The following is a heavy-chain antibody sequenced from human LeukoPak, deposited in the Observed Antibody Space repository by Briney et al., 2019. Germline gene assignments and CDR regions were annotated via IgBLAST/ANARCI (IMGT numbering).Heavy chain of an antibody. V-gene: IGHV3-53*01. CDR1: GFTASSDY. Sequence: GGTLRLSCAASGFTASSDYISCGREAPGKGLEWVSVIYSGGSTYYADSVKGRFTISRDNSKNTLYLQMNSLRAEDTAVYYCARGGYYDFWSGYEHFDYWGQGTLVTVSS. CDR2: IYSGGST. CDR3: ARGGYYDFWSGYEHFDY. D-gene: IGHD3-3*01. J-gene: IGHJ4*02.